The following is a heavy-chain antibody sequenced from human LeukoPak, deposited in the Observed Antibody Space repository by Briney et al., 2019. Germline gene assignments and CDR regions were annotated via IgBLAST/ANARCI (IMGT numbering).Heavy chain of an antibody. CDR3: AREERWLQSFALIDY. CDR2: IKWNGGST. Sequence: LASETLSLTCTVSGGSISSSSYYWGWIRQPPGKGLEWVSSIKWNGGSTGYADSVKGRFTTSRDNAKNSLYLQMNSLGAEDTAFYYCAREERWLQSFALIDYWGQGTLLTVSS. D-gene: IGHD5-24*01. V-gene: IGHV3-20*04. J-gene: IGHJ4*02. CDR1: GGSISSSSYY.